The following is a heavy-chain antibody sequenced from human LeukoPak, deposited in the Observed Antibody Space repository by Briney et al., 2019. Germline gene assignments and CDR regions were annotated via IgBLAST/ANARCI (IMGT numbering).Heavy chain of an antibody. D-gene: IGHD3-10*02. CDR3: AAVPGIIIAGYFAS. CDR1: GFTFTTSA. CDR2: VGSTGGTT. J-gene: IGHJ4*02. V-gene: IGHV3-23*01. Sequence: GGSLRLSCVASGFTFTTSAMTWVRQAPGKGLEWVSVVGSTGGTTYYADSVKGRFTISRDNAKNTMILQMNNLRVEDTAVYYCAAVPGIIIAGYFASWGRGTLVAVSA.